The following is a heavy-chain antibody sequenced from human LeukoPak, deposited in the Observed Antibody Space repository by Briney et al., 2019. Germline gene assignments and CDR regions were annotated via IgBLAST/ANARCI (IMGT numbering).Heavy chain of an antibody. V-gene: IGHV3-30-3*01. CDR2: ISYDGSNK. CDR1: GFTFSSYA. D-gene: IGHD2-15*01. J-gene: IGHJ4*02. CDR3: AKDQAPRAARVIYFDY. Sequence: AGGSLRLSCAASGFTFSSYAMHWVRQAPGKGLEWVAVISYDGSNKYYADSVKGRFTISRDNSKNTLFLHMDSLRVEDTAVYYCAKDQAPRAARVIYFDYWGQGNLVTVSS.